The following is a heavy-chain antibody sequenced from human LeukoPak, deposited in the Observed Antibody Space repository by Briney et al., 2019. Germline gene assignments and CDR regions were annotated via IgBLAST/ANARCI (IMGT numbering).Heavy chain of an antibody. CDR3: ARQPYYYDSSGYYLDY. CDR2: IYPGDSDT. CDR1: GYSFTSYW. Sequence: PGESLKISCKGSGYSFTSYWIGWVRQMPGKGLEWMGIIYPGDSDTRYSPSFQGQVTISADKSISTAYLQWSSLKASDTAMYYCARQPYYYDSSGYYLDYWGQGTLVTVSS. D-gene: IGHD3-22*01. V-gene: IGHV5-51*01. J-gene: IGHJ4*02.